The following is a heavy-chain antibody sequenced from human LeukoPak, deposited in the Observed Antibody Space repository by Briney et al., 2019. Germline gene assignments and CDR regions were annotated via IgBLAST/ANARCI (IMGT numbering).Heavy chain of an antibody. CDR2: INSDGRRT. J-gene: IGHJ6*03. D-gene: IGHD2-2*01. CDR1: GFSISKHL. Sequence: PGGSLRLSCAASGFSISKHLMHWVRQPPGKGLVWVSRINSDGRRTNYADSVKGRFTISRDNAKNTLYLQMNSLRPDDAAVYYCAREVEVVPTTMGAYYYYYMDVWGKGTTVTVSS. CDR3: AREVEVVPTTMGAYYYYYMDV. V-gene: IGHV3-74*01.